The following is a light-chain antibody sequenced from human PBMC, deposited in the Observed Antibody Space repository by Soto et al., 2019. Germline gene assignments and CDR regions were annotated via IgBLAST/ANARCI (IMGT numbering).Light chain of an antibody. CDR2: NAF. CDR3: QQYGSSPGT. J-gene: IGKJ4*01. Sequence: ESVLTQSPGTLSLSPGERATLSCRASQSVSSSYLAWYQQKPGQAPRIXIHNAFNRATGIPDRFSGSGSGTDFTLTISRLEPEDFEVYYCQQYGSSPGTFGGGTKVDIK. V-gene: IGKV3-20*01. CDR1: QSVSSSY.